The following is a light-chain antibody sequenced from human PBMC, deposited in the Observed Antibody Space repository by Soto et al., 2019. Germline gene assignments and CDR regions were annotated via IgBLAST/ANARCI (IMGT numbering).Light chain of an antibody. CDR2: AAS. V-gene: IGKV1-39*01. CDR3: QQSYSTTIP. J-gene: IGKJ5*01. CDR1: QSISSY. Sequence: IQMTQTPYSLSASVGDRVTITCRASQSISSYLNWYQQKPGKAPKLLIYAASSLQSGVPSRFSGSGSGTDFTLTISSLQPEDFTTYYCQQSYSTTIPFCQGGLLE.